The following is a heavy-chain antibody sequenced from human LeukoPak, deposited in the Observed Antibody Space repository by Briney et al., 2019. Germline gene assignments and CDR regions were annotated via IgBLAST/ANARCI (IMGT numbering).Heavy chain of an antibody. D-gene: IGHD6-13*01. J-gene: IGHJ4*02. CDR1: GYSFTSYW. V-gene: IGHV5-10-1*01. CDR2: IDPSDSYT. CDR3: ARVGRAAAGFDY. Sequence: GESLKISCKGSGYSFTSYWISRVRQMPGKGLEWMGRIDPSDSYTNYSPSFQGHVTISADKSISTAYLQWSSLKASDTAMYYCARVGRAAAGFDYWGQGTLVTVSS.